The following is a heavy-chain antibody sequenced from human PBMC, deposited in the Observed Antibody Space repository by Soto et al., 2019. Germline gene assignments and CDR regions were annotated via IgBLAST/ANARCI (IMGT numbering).Heavy chain of an antibody. D-gene: IGHD6-19*01. V-gene: IGHV4-59*01. CDR2: IYYSGST. CDR1: GGSISSYY. CDR3: ARDPGYSSGWQNYFDY. J-gene: IGHJ4*02. Sequence: SETLSLTCTVSGGSISSYYWSWIRQPPGKGLEWIGYIYYSGSTNYNPSLKSRVTISVDTSKNQFSLKLSSVTAADTAVYYCARDPGYSSGWQNYFDYWGQGNLVTVSS.